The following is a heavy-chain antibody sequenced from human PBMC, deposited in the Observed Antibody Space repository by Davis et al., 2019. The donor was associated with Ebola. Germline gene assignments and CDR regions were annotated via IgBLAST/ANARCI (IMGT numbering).Heavy chain of an antibody. CDR1: GYTFAGYY. CDR3: ARDDSTAAGIGA. Sequence: ASVKVSCKASGYTFAGYYMHWVRQAPGQGLEWMGRINPNSGGTNYAQKLQGRVTMTTDTSTSTAYMELRSLRSDDTAVYYCARDDSTAAGIGAWGQGTLVTVSS. D-gene: IGHD6-13*01. J-gene: IGHJ5*02. CDR2: INPNSGGT. V-gene: IGHV1-2*06.